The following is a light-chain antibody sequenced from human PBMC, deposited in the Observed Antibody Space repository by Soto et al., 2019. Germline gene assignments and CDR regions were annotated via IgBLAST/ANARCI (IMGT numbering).Light chain of an antibody. J-gene: IGKJ1*01. V-gene: IGKV3-11*01. CDR1: QTVISTY. Sequence: EIVLTQSPGTLSLSPGERAALSCRASQTVISTYLAWYQQRPGQAPRLLIYLASNRAAGVPARFSGSGSGTDFTLTISDVEPEDFAVYYCHQRQSWPRTFGQGTKVDIK. CDR2: LAS. CDR3: HQRQSWPRT.